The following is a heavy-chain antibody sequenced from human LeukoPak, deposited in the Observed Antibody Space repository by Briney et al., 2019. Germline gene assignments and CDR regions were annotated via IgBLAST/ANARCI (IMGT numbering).Heavy chain of an antibody. Sequence: PGGSLRLSCAASGFTFSSYAMSWVRQAPGKGLEWVSAISGSGGSTYYADSVKGRFTISRDNSKNTLYLQMNSLRAEDTAVYYCAKVTTMIVVVGPFDYWGQGTLVTVSS. D-gene: IGHD3-22*01. CDR1: GFTFSSYA. V-gene: IGHV3-23*01. CDR2: ISGSGGST. CDR3: AKVTTMIVVVGPFDY. J-gene: IGHJ4*02.